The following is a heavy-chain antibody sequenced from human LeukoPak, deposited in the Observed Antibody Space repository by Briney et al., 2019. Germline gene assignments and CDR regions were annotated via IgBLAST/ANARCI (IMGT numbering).Heavy chain of an antibody. D-gene: IGHD4-17*01. Sequence: PGGSLRLSCAASGFTFSSYSMNWVRRAPGKGLEWVSSINSSSSYIYYADSVKGRFTISRDNAKNSLYLQMNSLRAEDTAVYYCARDRPTVTTDFDYWGQGTLVTVSS. J-gene: IGHJ4*02. CDR1: GFTFSSYS. CDR2: INSSSSYI. CDR3: ARDRPTVTTDFDY. V-gene: IGHV3-21*01.